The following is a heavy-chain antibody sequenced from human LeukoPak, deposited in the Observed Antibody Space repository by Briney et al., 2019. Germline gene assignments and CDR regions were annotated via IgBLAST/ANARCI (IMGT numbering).Heavy chain of an antibody. CDR1: EYTFTSYY. D-gene: IGHD5/OR15-5a*01. CDR2: INPSDGST. CDR3: ASSFYDLLVYFDY. Sequence: ASVKVSCKASEYTFTSYYMHWVRQAPGQGLEWMGKINPSDGSTRYAQKFQGRVTMTRDMSTSTVYMELSSLRSEDTAVYYCASSFYDLLVYFDYWGQGTLVTVSS. V-gene: IGHV1-46*01. J-gene: IGHJ4*02.